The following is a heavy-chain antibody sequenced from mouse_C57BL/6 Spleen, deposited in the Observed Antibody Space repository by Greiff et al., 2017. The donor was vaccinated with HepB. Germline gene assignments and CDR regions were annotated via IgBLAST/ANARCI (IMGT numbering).Heavy chain of an antibody. J-gene: IGHJ4*01. CDR3: AGRDDDDAFAMEC. Sequence: QVQLQQSGAELARPGASVKLSCKASGYTFTSYGISWVKQRAGQGLEWIGEIYPRSGNTYYNEKFQGKATLTADKSSSTAYMGLSSLTSEDSAVYFCAGRDDDDAFAMECWGKGTSVTVSS. CDR1: GYTFTSYG. CDR2: IYPRSGNT. D-gene: IGHD2-4*01. V-gene: IGHV1-81*01.